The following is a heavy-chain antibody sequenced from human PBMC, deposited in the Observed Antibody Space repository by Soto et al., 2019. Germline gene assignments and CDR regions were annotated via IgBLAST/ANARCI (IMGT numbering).Heavy chain of an antibody. D-gene: IGHD2-2*01. J-gene: IGHJ4*02. CDR3: ARVGPRYCSSTSCYRAVFDY. V-gene: IGHV1-18*01. CDR1: GYTFTIYG. CDR2: ISAYNGNT. Sequence: GASVKVSCKASGYTFTIYGIIWVRQAPGQGLEWMGWISAYNGNTNYAQKLQGRVTMTTDTSTSTAYMELRSLRSDDTAVYYCARVGPRYCSSTSCYRAVFDYWGQGTLVTVSS.